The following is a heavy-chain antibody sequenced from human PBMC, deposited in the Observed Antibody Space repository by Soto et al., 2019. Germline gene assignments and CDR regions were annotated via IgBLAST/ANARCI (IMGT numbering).Heavy chain of an antibody. V-gene: IGHV4-4*07. CDR3: ARDYDVNTALDYWYFDL. D-gene: IGHD5-18*01. Sequence: QVPLQESGPGLVKPSESLSLTCTVSGGSIGNYYWAWIRQSAGKGLEWIGRIYTSGRTHYNPSLTGRVTMSIDTSKNQFSLRLTSVTAADTAMYYCARDYDVNTALDYWYFDLWGRGTLVTVSS. CDR2: IYTSGRT. J-gene: IGHJ2*01. CDR1: GGSIGNYY.